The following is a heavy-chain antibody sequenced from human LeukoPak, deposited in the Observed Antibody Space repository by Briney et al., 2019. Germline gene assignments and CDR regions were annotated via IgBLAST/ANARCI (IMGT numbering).Heavy chain of an antibody. CDR1: GGSFSGYY. D-gene: IGHD5-18*01. CDR2: INHSGST. V-gene: IGHV4-34*01. J-gene: IGHJ4*02. Sequence: SETLSLTCAVYGGSFSGYYWSWIRQPPGKGLEWIGEINHSGSTNYNPSLKSRVTISVDTSKNQFSLKLSSVTAADTAVYYCATSPRIQLWLFDYWGQGTLVTVSS. CDR3: ATSPRIQLWLFDY.